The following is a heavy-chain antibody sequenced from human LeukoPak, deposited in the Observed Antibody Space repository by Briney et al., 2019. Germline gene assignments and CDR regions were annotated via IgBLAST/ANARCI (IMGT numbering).Heavy chain of an antibody. J-gene: IGHJ3*02. CDR1: GGSISSSSYY. CDR2: IFYSGST. D-gene: IGHD3-10*01. CDR3: AKSIGYGLVDI. Sequence: SETLSLTCTVSGGSISSSSYYWGWIRQPPGKGLEWIGNIFYSGSTYYSPSLRSRVTISLDTSRNQFSLKLNSVTAADTAVYYCAKSIGYGLVDIWGQGTMVTVSS. V-gene: IGHV4-39*07.